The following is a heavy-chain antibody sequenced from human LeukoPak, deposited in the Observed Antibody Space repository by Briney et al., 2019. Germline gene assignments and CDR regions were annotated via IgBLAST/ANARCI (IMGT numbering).Heavy chain of an antibody. D-gene: IGHD3-10*01. Sequence: ASVKVSCKASGYIFNNYGINWVRQAPGQGLEWMGWINTHTGNPTYAQGFTGRFVFSLDTSVSTAYLQITSLEAEDTAVYYCARDRITMVRGSDHWGQGTLVTVSS. V-gene: IGHV7-4-1*02. CDR2: INTHTGNP. CDR1: GYIFNNYG. J-gene: IGHJ4*02. CDR3: ARDRITMVRGSDH.